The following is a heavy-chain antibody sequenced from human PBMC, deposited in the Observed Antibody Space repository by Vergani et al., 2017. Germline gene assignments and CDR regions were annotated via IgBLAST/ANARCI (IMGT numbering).Heavy chain of an antibody. J-gene: IGHJ3*02. CDR3: AREYSSSWYDAFDI. D-gene: IGHD6-13*01. CDR2: IYTSGST. CDR1: GGSFSGYY. V-gene: IGHV4-59*10. Sequence: QVQLQQWGAGLLKPSETLSLTCAVYGGSFSGYYWSWIRQPAGKGLEWIGRIYTSGSTNYNPSLKSRVTMSVDTSKNQFSLKLSSVTAADTAVYYCAREYSSSWYDAFDIWGQGTMVTVSS.